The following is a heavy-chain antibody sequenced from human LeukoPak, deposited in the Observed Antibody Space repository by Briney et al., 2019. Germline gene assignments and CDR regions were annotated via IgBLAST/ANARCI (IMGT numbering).Heavy chain of an antibody. CDR3: ARDGGSGILD. J-gene: IGHJ4*02. CDR2: ISGGSRYT. Sequence: GGSLRLSCAAPGFTFSDYYMSWIRQAPGKGLERVSYISGGSRYTNYADSVKGRFTISRDNAKNSLSLLMNSLRAEDTAVYYCARDGGSGILDWGQGTLVTVSS. D-gene: IGHD3-10*01. V-gene: IGHV3-11*06. CDR1: GFTFSDYY.